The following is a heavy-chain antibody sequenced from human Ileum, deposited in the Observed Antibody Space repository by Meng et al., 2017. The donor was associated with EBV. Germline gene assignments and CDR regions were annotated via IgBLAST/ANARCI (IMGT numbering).Heavy chain of an antibody. V-gene: IGHV2-5*02. CDR2: IYWDDDK. CDR1: GFSLSTSGVG. CDR3: AHGTYYYGPDFTGGWFDP. D-gene: IGHD3-10*01. Sequence: ITWKESRSTLVKPKQPLTMTCTFSGFSLSTSGVGVGWIRQPPGKALEWLALIYWDDDKRYSPSLKSRLTITKDTSKNQVVLTMTNMDPVDTATYYCAHGTYYYGPDFTGGWFDPWGQGTLVTVSS. J-gene: IGHJ5*02.